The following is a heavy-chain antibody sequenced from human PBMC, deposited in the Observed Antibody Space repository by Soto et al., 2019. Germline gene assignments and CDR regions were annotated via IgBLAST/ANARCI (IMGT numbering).Heavy chain of an antibody. CDR3: ARRYGGNLAY. V-gene: IGHV4-59*08. D-gene: IGHD1-26*01. Sequence: QVQLQESGPGLVKPSETLSLTCTVSGGSISSYYWSWIRQPPGKGLEWIGYIYYSGGTNYNPSLKGRATISVASSKNHFSLKLSSVPAADTAVYYCARRYGGNLAYWGQGTLVTVSS. J-gene: IGHJ4*02. CDR2: IYYSGGT. CDR1: GGSISSYY.